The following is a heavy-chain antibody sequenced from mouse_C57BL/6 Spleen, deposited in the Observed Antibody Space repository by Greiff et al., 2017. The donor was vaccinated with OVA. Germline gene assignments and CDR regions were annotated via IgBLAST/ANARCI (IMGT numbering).Heavy chain of an antibody. D-gene: IGHD4-1*01. CDR3: ARRRDWDVDY. V-gene: IGHV5-17*01. CDR2: ISSGSSTN. CDR1: GFTFSDYG. Sequence: EVQLVESGGGLVKPGGSLKLSCAASGFTFSDYGMHWVRQAPEKGLEWVAYISSGSSTNYYADTVKGRFTISRDNAKNTLFLQMTSLRSEDTAMYYCARRRDWDVDYWGQGTTLTVSS. J-gene: IGHJ2*01.